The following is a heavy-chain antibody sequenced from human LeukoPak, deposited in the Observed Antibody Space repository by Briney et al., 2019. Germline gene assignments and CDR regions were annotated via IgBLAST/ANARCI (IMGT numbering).Heavy chain of an antibody. CDR2: ISNSGSII. D-gene: IGHD3-10*01. J-gene: IGHJ3*02. CDR1: GFTFSDYY. V-gene: IGHV3-11*01. Sequence: PGGSLRLSCAASGFTFSDYYMSWIRQASGKGLEWVSYISNSGSIIKYADSVKGRFTISRDNAKNSLYLQMNSLRAEDTAVYYCAREHAGVSAFDIWGQGTLVTVSS. CDR3: AREHAGVSAFDI.